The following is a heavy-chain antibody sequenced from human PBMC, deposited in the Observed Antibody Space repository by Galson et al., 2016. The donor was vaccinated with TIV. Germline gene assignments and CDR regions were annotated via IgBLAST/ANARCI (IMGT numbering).Heavy chain of an antibody. Sequence: SLRLSCAASGFTVSTNYMTWFRQAPGKGLEWVSVIYSGGSTSYADSVKGRFTISIDTSKNTLSLQMSGLRADDTAAYYCATSISTSGAFDYWGQGTLVTVSA. D-gene: IGHD5-12*01. CDR2: IYSGGST. V-gene: IGHV3-53*01. CDR1: GFTVSTNY. J-gene: IGHJ4*02. CDR3: ATSISTSGAFDY.